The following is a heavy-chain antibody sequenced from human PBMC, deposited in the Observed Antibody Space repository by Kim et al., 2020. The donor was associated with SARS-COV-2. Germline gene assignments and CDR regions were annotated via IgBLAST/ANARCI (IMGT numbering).Heavy chain of an antibody. V-gene: IGHV3-11*06. CDR3: ARETGSRNYFIATYYGMGV. D-gene: IGHD3-10*01. J-gene: IGHJ6*02. Sequence: GRFTISRDNAKNSVYLQLNSLSAEDTAVYYCARETGSRNYFIATYYGMGVWGHGTTVTVSS.